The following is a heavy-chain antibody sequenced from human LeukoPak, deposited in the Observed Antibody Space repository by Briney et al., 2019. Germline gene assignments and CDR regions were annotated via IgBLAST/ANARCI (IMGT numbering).Heavy chain of an antibody. Sequence: GGSLRLSCAASGFTFSSYAMSWVRQAPGKGLEWVSAISGSGGSTYYADSVKGRFTISRDNSKNTLYLQMDSLRAEDTAVFYCAKASKAARPNYMDVWGKGTTVTVSS. CDR2: ISGSGGST. CDR1: GFTFSSYA. J-gene: IGHJ6*03. CDR3: AKASKAARPNYMDV. D-gene: IGHD6-6*01. V-gene: IGHV3-23*01.